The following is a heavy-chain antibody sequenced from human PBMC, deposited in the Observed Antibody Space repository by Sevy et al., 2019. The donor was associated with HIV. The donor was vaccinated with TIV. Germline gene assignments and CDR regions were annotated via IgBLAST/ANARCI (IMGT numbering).Heavy chain of an antibody. CDR1: GFTFSSYD. CDR2: IWYDGSNK. CDR3: ARGSAKKYYYGSGSLITYGMDV. D-gene: IGHD3-10*01. J-gene: IGHJ6*02. Sequence: GGSLRLSCAASGFTFSSYDMHWVRQAPGKGLEWVAVIWYDGSNKYYADSVKGRFTISRDNSKNTLYLQMNSLRAEDTAVYYCARGSAKKYYYGSGSLITYGMDVWGQGTTVTV. V-gene: IGHV3-33*01.